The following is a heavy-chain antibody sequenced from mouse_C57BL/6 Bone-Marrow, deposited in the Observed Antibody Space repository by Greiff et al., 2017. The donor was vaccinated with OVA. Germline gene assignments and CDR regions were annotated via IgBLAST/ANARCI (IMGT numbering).Heavy chain of an antibody. V-gene: IGHV5-17*01. Sequence: EVKVVESGGGLVKPGGSLKLSCAASGFTFSDYGMHWVRQAPEKGLEWVAYISSGSSTIYYADTVKGRFTISRDNAKNTLFLQMTSLRSEDTAMYYCARDSNWDGYFDVWGTGTTVTVSS. CDR3: ARDSNWDGYFDV. CDR2: ISSGSSTI. CDR1: GFTFSDYG. D-gene: IGHD4-1*01. J-gene: IGHJ1*03.